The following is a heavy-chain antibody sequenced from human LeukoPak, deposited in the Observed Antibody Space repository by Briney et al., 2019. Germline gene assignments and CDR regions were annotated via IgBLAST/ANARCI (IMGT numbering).Heavy chain of an antibody. CDR1: GGSISSYY. V-gene: IGHV4-4*07. CDR3: ARDIVVVPAASDAFDI. CDR2: IYTSGST. D-gene: IGHD2-2*01. J-gene: IGHJ3*02. Sequence: SETLSLTCTVSGGSISSYYWSWIRQPAGKGLEWIGRIYTSGSTNYNPSLKSRVTMSVDTSKNQFSLKLSSVTAADTAVYYCARDIVVVPAASDAFDIWGQGTMVTVSS.